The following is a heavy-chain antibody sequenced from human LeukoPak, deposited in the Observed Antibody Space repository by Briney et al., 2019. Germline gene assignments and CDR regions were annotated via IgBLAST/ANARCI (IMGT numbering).Heavy chain of an antibody. CDR2: ISGSGGST. CDR3: AKDWFRAQIAVAGLVDY. D-gene: IGHD6-19*01. V-gene: IGHV3-23*01. J-gene: IGHJ4*02. Sequence: GGSLRLSCAASGFTFSSYAMSWVRQAPGKGLEWVSAISGSGGSTYYADSVKGRFTISRDNSKNTLYLQMNSLRAEDTAVYYCAKDWFRAQIAVAGLVDYWGQGTLVTVSS. CDR1: GFTFSSYA.